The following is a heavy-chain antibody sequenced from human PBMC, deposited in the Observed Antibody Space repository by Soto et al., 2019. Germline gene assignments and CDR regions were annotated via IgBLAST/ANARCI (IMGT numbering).Heavy chain of an antibody. CDR3: AKDGDIVVVVAAPDGMDV. CDR1: GYTFTSYG. V-gene: IGHV1-18*01. Sequence: QVQLVQSGAEVKKPGASVKVSCKASGYTFTSYGISWVRQAPGQGLELMGWISAYNGNTNYAQKLQGRVTMTTDTPTSTAYMELRSLRSDDTAVYYCAKDGDIVVVVAAPDGMDVWGQGTTVTVSS. CDR2: ISAYNGNT. D-gene: IGHD2-15*01. J-gene: IGHJ6*02.